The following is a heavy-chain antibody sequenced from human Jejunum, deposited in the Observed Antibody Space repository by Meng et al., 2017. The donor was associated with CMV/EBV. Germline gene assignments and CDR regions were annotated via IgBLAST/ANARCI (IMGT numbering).Heavy chain of an antibody. Sequence: VEAGGGGVLPGRAQTLPCAASSFAFSTDGMHWVRQAPGKGLEWVAVVSNDGSEKCYADYVKGQFTGSRDSSTNTVYLHMNILRADDTAVYYCASGGLTGIFDYWGQGTLVTVSS. CDR3: ASGGLTGIFDY. V-gene: IGHV3-30-3*01. CDR2: VSNDGSEK. CDR1: SFAFSTDG. J-gene: IGHJ4*02. D-gene: IGHD3-16*01.